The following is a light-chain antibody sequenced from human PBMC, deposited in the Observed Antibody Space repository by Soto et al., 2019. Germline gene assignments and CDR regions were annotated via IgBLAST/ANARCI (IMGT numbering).Light chain of an antibody. J-gene: IGKJ5*01. CDR3: QQGYTSSIT. CDR2: SVS. CDR1: QSIGKH. V-gene: IGKV1-39*01. Sequence: DIQMTQSPSSLSASVGDRVTITCRASQSIGKHLNWYQQKPGKAPKFLIYSVSSLQSGVPSRFSGSGSGTDFTLTINSLQPEDFATYYCQQGYTSSITFGQVTRLEIK.